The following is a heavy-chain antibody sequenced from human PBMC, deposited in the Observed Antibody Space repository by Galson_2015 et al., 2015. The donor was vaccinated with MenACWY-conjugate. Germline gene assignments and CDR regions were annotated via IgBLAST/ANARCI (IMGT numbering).Heavy chain of an antibody. CDR2: ISPDGSVT. CDR1: GFTFNQYW. V-gene: IGHV3-74*01. J-gene: IGHJ5*02. D-gene: IGHD5-24*01. CDR3: TRGEDGYGRFDP. Sequence: SLRLSCAASGFTFNQYWMHWVRQAPGKGLVWVSRISPDGSVTNYADSVKGRFTLSRDNAKNTLYLQMNSLRGDDTAVYYCTRGEDGYGRFDPWGQGTLVTVSS.